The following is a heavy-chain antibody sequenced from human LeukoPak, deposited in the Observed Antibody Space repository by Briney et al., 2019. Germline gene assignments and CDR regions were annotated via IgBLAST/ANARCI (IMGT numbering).Heavy chain of an antibody. CDR1: GFTFSSYA. CDR3: ASTEFWSGFYAGDY. Sequence: PGGSLRLSCAASGFTFSSYAMSWVRQAPGRGLEWVGIIAKDGNSKYYGDSVKGRFIMSRDNSMDTLYLQMNRLRPEDTAVYYCASTEFWSGFYAGDYWGQGTLVTVSS. CDR2: IAKDGNSK. D-gene: IGHD3-3*01. V-gene: IGHV3-30-3*01. J-gene: IGHJ4*02.